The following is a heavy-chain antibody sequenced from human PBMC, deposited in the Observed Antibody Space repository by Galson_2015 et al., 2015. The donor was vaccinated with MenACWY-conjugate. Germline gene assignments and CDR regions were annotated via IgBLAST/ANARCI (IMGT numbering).Heavy chain of an antibody. D-gene: IGHD3-10*01. J-gene: IGHJ6*02. CDR2: IFSVDEK. Sequence: PALVKPTQTLTLTCTVSGMGVSWIRQPPGKALEWLAHIFSVDEKSYSTSLKSRLTISKDTSKGQVVLTITNLDPLDTATYFCARIRRTLNYSYGSVAYYHYNMDVWGQGTTVTVSS. CDR3: ARIRRTLNYSYGSVAYYHYNMDV. CDR1: GMG. V-gene: IGHV2-26*01.